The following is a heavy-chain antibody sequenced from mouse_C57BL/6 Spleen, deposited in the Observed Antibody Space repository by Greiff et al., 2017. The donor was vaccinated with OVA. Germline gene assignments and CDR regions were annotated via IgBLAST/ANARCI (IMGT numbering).Heavy chain of an antibody. CDR2: INPNNGGT. V-gene: IGHV1-26*01. D-gene: IGHD2-1*01. CDR3: ARKEIYYGNYGYAMDY. J-gene: IGHJ4*01. CDR1: GYTFTDYY. Sequence: EVQLQQSGPELVKPGASVKISCKASGYTFTDYYMNWVKQSHGKSLEWIGDINPNNGGTSYNQKFKGKATLTVDKSSSTAYMELRSLTSEDSAVYYCARKEIYYGNYGYAMDYWGQGTSVTVSS.